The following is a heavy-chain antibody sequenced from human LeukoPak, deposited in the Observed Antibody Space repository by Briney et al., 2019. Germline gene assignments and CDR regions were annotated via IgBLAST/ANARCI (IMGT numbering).Heavy chain of an antibody. CDR1: GFTFSSYA. J-gene: IGHJ4*02. CDR3: AKDLGYTFGSTYYFDY. V-gene: IGHV3-23*01. Sequence: PGGSLRLSCAASGFTFSSYAMSWVRQAPGKGLEWVTYISGSDGSTYYADSVKGRFTISRDNSNNTLYLQMNSLRAEDTAVYYCAKDLGYTFGSTYYFDYWGQGTLVTVSS. D-gene: IGHD5-18*01. CDR2: ISGSDGST.